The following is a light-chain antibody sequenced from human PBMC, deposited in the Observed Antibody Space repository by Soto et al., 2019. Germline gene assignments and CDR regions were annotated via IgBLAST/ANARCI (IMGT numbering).Light chain of an antibody. CDR3: QQSYSTPWT. CDR1: QSISSY. V-gene: IGKV1-39*01. Sequence: DIQVTQSPSSPSASVGDRVTITCRASQSISSYLNWYQQKPGKAPKLLIYAASSLQSGVPSRFSGSGSGTDFTLTISSLQPEDFATYYCQQSYSTPWTFGQGTKVDI. CDR2: AAS. J-gene: IGKJ1*01.